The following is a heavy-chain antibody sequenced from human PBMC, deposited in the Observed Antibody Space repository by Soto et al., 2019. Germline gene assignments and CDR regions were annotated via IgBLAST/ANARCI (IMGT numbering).Heavy chain of an antibody. Sequence: PGGSLRLSGAAPGFTFSSYWMSWVRQAPGKGLEWVGNITQDGREKYYVGSVKGRFTISRDNAKNSLYLHRNSLRAEDTAVYYFARGYSYDSNSSNSYYFDYWGQGTPVTVSS. CDR2: ITQDGREK. J-gene: IGHJ4*02. V-gene: IGHV3-7*01. D-gene: IGHD3-22*01. CDR3: ARGYSYDSNSSNSYYFDY. CDR1: GFTFSSYW.